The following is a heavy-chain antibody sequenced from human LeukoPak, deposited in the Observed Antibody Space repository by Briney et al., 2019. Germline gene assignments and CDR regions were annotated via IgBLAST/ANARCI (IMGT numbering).Heavy chain of an antibody. D-gene: IGHD1-26*01. CDR3: ASHEATESYDAFDI. V-gene: IGHV4-59*08. CDR2: IYYSGST. CDR1: GGSISSYY. J-gene: IGHJ3*02. Sequence: PSETLSLTCTVSGGSISSYYWSWIRQPPGKGLEWIGYIYYSGSTNYNPSLKSRVTISVDTSKNQFSLKLSSVTAADTAVYYCASHEATESYDAFDIWGQGTIVTVSS.